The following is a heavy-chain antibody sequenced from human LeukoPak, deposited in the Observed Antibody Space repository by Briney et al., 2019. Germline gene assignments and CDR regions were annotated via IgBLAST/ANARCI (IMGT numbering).Heavy chain of an antibody. CDR3: ARISYSSGWYLTGY. J-gene: IGHJ4*02. Sequence: GGSLRLSCAASGFSFSSYEMNWVRQAPGKGLEWVSYIGSTGTTIYYADAVKGRFTISRDNAKNSLFPQMNSLRAEDTAVYYCARISYSSGWYLTGYWGQGTLVTVSS. V-gene: IGHV3-48*03. CDR2: IGSTGTTI. D-gene: IGHD6-19*01. CDR1: GFSFSSYE.